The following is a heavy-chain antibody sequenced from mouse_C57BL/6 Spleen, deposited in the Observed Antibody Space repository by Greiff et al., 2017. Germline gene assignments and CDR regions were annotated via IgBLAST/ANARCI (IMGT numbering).Heavy chain of an antibody. CDR1: GYTFTSYW. V-gene: IGHV1-5*01. Sequence: EVQLQQSGTVLARPGASVKMSCKTSGYTFTSYWMHWVKQRPGQGLEWIGAIYPGNSDTSYNQKFKGKAKLTAVTPASTAYMELSSLTNEDSSVYCCASHGELYYGSSYFDYWGQGTTLTVAS. J-gene: IGHJ2*01. CDR3: ASHGELYYGSSYFDY. CDR2: IYPGNSDT. D-gene: IGHD1-1*01.